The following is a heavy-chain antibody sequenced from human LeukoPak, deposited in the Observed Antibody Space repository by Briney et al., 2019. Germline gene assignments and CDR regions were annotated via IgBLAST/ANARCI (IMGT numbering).Heavy chain of an antibody. D-gene: IGHD3-22*01. CDR1: GFTFSMYA. CDR3: AKSPYYYDSSGYYPYYFDY. Sequence: GGSLRLSCAASGFTFSMYAMSWVRQAPGKGLEWVSTISARGSTTDYADSVKGRVTISRDNSKNTLYLQMNSLRAEDTAVYYCAKSPYYYDSSGYYPYYFDYWGQGILVTVSS. V-gene: IGHV3-23*01. J-gene: IGHJ4*02. CDR2: ISARGSTT.